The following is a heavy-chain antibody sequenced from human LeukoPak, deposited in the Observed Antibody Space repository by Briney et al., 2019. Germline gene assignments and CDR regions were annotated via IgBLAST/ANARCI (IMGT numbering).Heavy chain of an antibody. CDR1: GDSVASGGYY. V-gene: IGHV4-61*08. CDR3: ARGGRGRNWFDP. CDR2: IYYSVST. J-gene: IGHJ5*02. D-gene: IGHD3-10*01. Sequence: SETLSLSCTVSGDSVASGGYYWNWIRQPPGKGLEWIGYIYYSVSTNYNLSLKSRVTISVDTSENQFSLKLTSVTAADTAVYYCARGGRGRNWFDPWGQGTLVTVSS.